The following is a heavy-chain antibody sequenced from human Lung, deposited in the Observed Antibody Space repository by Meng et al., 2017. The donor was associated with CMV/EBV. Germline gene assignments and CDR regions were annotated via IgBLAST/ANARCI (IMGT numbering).Heavy chain of an antibody. CDR3: ASFPPPGKQWLVTDY. Sequence: LQGAGRGLGKPSGTRSLTCAVAGGSSISSNWWSWVRQPPGKGLEWIGEIYHSGSTNYNPSLKSRVTISVDKSKNQFSLKLSSVTAADTAVYYCASFPPPGKQWLVTDYWGQGTLVTVSS. V-gene: IGHV4-4*02. D-gene: IGHD6-19*01. CDR2: IYHSGST. J-gene: IGHJ4*02. CDR1: GGSSISSNW.